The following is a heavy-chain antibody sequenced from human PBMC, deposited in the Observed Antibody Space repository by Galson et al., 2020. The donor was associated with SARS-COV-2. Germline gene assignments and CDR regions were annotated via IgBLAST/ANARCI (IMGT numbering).Heavy chain of an antibody. D-gene: IGHD2-8*01. CDR3: AREGRIFQSGPKMVLDP. J-gene: IGHJ5*02. Sequence: SQTLSLTCAISGDSVSSNSAAWNWIRQSPSRGLEWLGRTYYRSKWYNDYAVSVKSRITINPDTSKNQFSLQLNSVTPEDTAVYYCAREGRIFQSGPKMVLDPWGQGTLVTVSS. CDR1: GDSVSSNSAA. CDR2: TYYRSKWYN. V-gene: IGHV6-1*01.